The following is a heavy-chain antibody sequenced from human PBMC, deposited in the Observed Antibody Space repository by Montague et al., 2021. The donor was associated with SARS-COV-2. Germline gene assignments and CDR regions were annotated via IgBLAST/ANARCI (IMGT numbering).Heavy chain of an antibody. D-gene: IGHD3-10*01. V-gene: IGHV4-39*01. Sequence: SETLSLTCTVSGGSISSTAYYWGWIRQPPGKGLEWIGSIYYTVNTYYNPSLKSQVTISVDASKNQFSLTLSSVSAADTAVYYCARQTTLLRGRAPPGVWGQGTTVTVSS. CDR2: IYYTVNT. CDR1: GGSISSTAYY. CDR3: ARQTTLLRGRAPPGV. J-gene: IGHJ6*02.